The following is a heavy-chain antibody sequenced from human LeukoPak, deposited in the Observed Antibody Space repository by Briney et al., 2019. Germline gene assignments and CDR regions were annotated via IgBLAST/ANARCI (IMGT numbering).Heavy chain of an antibody. CDR3: ARDRFNGMDV. CDR2: IYSEGTT. V-gene: IGHV3-66*01. CDR1: GPHVSTDY. Sequence: PGGSLRLSCVASGPHVSTDYITWVRQAPGKGLEWVSIIYSEGTTYYADSVKGRFSISRDISKNTVTLQMSSLRAEDTAVYYCARDRFNGMDVWGQGTTVTVSS. D-gene: IGHD3-3*01. J-gene: IGHJ6*02.